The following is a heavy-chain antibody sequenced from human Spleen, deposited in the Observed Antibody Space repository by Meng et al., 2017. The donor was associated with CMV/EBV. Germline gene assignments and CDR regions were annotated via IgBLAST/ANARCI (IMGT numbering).Heavy chain of an antibody. V-gene: IGHV3-7*01. Sequence: GESLKISCAASGFTFRSYWMSWLRQIPGKGLEWVAGIKEDGREKYYVDSVKGRFTVSRDNAEGSLYLQMNSLRVEDTAVYYCARDLPGYDYGVDYWGQGNLVTVSS. D-gene: IGHD5-12*01. J-gene: IGHJ4*02. CDR2: IKEDGREK. CDR1: GFTFRSYW. CDR3: ARDLPGYDYGVDY.